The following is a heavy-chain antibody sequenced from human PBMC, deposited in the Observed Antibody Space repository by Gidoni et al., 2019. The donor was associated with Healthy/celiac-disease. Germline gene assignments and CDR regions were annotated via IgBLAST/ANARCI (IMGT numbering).Heavy chain of an antibody. J-gene: IGHJ6*02. D-gene: IGHD7-27*01. V-gene: IGHV3-21*01. Sequence: EVQLVESGGGLVKPGGSLRLSCAASGFTFSSYSMTWVRQAPGKGLEWVSSISSSSSYIYYADSVKGRFTISRDNAKNSLYLQMNSLRAEDTAVYYCARDEGNLNWGSPYYYYYGMDVWGQGTTVTVSS. CDR2: ISSSSSYI. CDR3: ARDEGNLNWGSPYYYYYGMDV. CDR1: GFTFSSYS.